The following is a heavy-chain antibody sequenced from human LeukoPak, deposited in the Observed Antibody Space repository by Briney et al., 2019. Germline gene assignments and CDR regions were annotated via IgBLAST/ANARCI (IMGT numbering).Heavy chain of an antibody. J-gene: IGHJ6*02. D-gene: IGHD1-14*01. CDR3: ARHRKTIPNRYYYYGMDV. Sequence: SVKVSCKASGYTFTSYGISWVRQAPGQGLGMGRMILLLGIANYAQKFQGRVTITADKSTSTAYMELSSLRSEDTAVYYCARHRKTIPNRYYYYGMDVWGQGTTVTVSS. CDR2: MILLLGIA. CDR1: GYTFTSYG. V-gene: IGHV1-69*04.